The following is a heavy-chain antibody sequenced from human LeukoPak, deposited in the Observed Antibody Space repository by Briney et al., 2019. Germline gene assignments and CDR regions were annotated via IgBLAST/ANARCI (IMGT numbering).Heavy chain of an antibody. Sequence: GGSLRLSCVVSGFNCDNFAMHWVRQPLGKELEWVAVISHDGRTKYYADSMKGRITISRDNSKNTLFLQMNNLRSEDTAVYFCARPSPPGDGYNPPDHWGQGTLVTVSS. D-gene: IGHD5-24*01. CDR1: GFNCDNFA. J-gene: IGHJ4*02. CDR3: ARPSPPGDGYNPPDH. CDR2: ISHDGRTK. V-gene: IGHV3-30*04.